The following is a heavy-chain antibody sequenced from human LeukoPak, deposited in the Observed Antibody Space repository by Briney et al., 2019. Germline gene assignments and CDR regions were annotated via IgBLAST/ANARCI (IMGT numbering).Heavy chain of an antibody. V-gene: IGHV1-69*13. D-gene: IGHD1-14*01. Sequence: SVKVSCKASGGTFNTYAITWVRQAPGQGLEWLGGIVPMFDTTNYGQKFQGRLTITADPSTSTAYMELSSLRSEDTAVYYCASGPFLTFDHTPEGYYHYYMDVWGLGTTVTTSS. J-gene: IGHJ6*03. CDR1: GGTFNTYA. CDR3: ASGPFLTFDHTPEGYYHYYMDV. CDR2: IVPMFDTT.